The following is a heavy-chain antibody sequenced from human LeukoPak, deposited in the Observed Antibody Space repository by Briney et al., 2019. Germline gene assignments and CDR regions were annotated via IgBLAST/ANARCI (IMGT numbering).Heavy chain of an antibody. J-gene: IGHJ4*02. V-gene: IGHV1-18*01. D-gene: IGHD5-18*01. Sequence: ASVKVSCKASGYTFTSYGISWVRQAPGQGLEWMGWISAYNGNTNYAQKLQGRVTMTTDTSTSTAYMELRSLRAEDTAVYYCASLVQLWHYFDYWGQGTLVTVSS. CDR1: GYTFTSYG. CDR2: ISAYNGNT. CDR3: ASLVQLWHYFDY.